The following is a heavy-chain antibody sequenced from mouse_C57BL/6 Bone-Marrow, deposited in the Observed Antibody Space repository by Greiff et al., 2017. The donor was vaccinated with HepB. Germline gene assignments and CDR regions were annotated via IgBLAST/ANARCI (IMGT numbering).Heavy chain of an antibody. CDR3: ARREVVEDYFDY. Sequence: EVKLMESGPGLVKPSQSLSLTCSVTGYSITSGYYWNWIRQFPGNKLEWMGYISYDGSNNYNPSLKNRISITRDTSKNQFFLKLNSVTTEDTATYYCARREVVEDYFDYWGQGTTLTVSS. CDR2: ISYDGSN. V-gene: IGHV3-6*01. D-gene: IGHD1-1*01. J-gene: IGHJ2*01. CDR1: GYSITSGYY.